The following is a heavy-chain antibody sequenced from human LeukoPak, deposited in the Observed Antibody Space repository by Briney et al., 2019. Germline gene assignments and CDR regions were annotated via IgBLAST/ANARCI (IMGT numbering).Heavy chain of an antibody. CDR1: GYTFTSYY. V-gene: IGHV1-46*01. CDR2: INPSGGST. J-gene: IGHJ6*02. Sequence: ASVKVSCKASGYTFTSYYMHWVRQAPGQGLEWMGIINPSGGSTSYAQKFQGRVTMTRDTSTSTVYMELSSLRSEDTAVYYCAKDYYDSSGPFPFPVGPTYGMDVWGQGTTVTVSS. D-gene: IGHD3-22*01. CDR3: AKDYYDSSGPFPFPVGPTYGMDV.